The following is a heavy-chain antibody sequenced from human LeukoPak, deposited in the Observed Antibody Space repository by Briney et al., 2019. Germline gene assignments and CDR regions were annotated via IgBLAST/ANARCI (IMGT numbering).Heavy chain of an antibody. CDR1: GFTFISYS. Sequence: GGSLRLSCAASGFTFISYSMNWVRQAPGKGLEWVSSISSSSSYIYYADSVKGRFTISRDNAKNSLYLQMNSLRAEDTAVYYCARSLGATDAFDIWGQGTMVTVSS. V-gene: IGHV3-21*01. J-gene: IGHJ3*02. CDR2: ISSSSSYI. CDR3: ARSLGATDAFDI. D-gene: IGHD3-10*01.